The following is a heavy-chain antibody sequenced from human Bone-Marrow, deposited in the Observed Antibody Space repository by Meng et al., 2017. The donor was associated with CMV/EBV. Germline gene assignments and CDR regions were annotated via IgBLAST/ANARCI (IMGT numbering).Heavy chain of an antibody. CDR3: AKMYCSSTSCVGNWLDP. CDR1: GFTFSSYA. J-gene: IGHJ5*02. CDR2: ISGSGGST. D-gene: IGHD2-2*01. Sequence: GGSLRLSCAASGFTFSSYAMSWVRQAPGKGLEWVSAISGSGGSTYYADSVKGRFTISRDNSKNTLYLQMNSLRAEDTAVYYCAKMYCSSTSCVGNWLDPWGQGTLVTVSS. V-gene: IGHV3-23*01.